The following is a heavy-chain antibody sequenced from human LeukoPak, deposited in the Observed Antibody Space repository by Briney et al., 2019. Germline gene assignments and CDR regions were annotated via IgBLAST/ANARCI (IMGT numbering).Heavy chain of an antibody. Sequence: SETLSLTCTVSGGSISSYYWSWIRQPAGKGLEWIGRIYTCGSTNYNPSLKSRVTMSVDTSKNQFSLKLSSVTAADTAVYYCARGPRSYRSDWFDPWGQGTLVTVSS. CDR2: IYTCGST. D-gene: IGHD5-18*01. V-gene: IGHV4-4*07. J-gene: IGHJ5*02. CDR1: GGSISSYY. CDR3: ARGPRSYRSDWFDP.